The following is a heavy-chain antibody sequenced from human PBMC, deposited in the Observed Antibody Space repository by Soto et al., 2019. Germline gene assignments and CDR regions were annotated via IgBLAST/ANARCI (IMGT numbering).Heavy chain of an antibody. D-gene: IGHD6-13*01. CDR3: AKFVAAAGTDYYYGMDV. CDR2: INTDGSGT. CDR1: GFTFSSDW. Sequence: VGSLRLSCAASGFTFSSDWMHWVRQAPGKGLVWVSLINTDGSGTSYADSVKGRFTISRDNSKNTLYLQMNSLRAEDTAVYYCAKFVAAAGTDYYYGMDVGGQGTRVTV. V-gene: IGHV3-74*01. J-gene: IGHJ6*02.